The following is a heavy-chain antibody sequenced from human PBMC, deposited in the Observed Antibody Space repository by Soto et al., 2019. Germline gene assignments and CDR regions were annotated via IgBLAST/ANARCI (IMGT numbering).Heavy chain of an antibody. Sequence: QVQLQESGPELVKPSQTLSLTCTVYGGSISSGGYYWSWNRQHPGKGLEWIGDIYNSGSTYYNPSLQRRVTLSADTSKNQFSRKLSSGTAADAAVYYCARDPAPWGQGTLVTVSS. CDR3: ARDPAP. CDR1: GGSISSGGYY. V-gene: IGHV4-31*03. CDR2: IYNSGST. J-gene: IGHJ5*02.